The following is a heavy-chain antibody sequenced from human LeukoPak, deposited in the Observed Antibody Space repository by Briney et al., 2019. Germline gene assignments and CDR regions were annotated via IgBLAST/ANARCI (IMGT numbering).Heavy chain of an antibody. CDR2: INTNTGNP. Sequence: GASVTVSCKVSGYTFTSNPMNWVRQAPGQGLEWMGWINTNTGNPTYAQGFTGRFVFSLDTSVSTAYLQISSLKAEDTAVYYCARGPGPVDYWGQGTLVTVSS. CDR1: GYTFTSNP. J-gene: IGHJ4*02. CDR3: ARGPGPVDY. V-gene: IGHV7-4-1*02.